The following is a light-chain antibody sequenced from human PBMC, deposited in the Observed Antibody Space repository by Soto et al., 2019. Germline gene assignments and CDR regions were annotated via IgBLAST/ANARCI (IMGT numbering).Light chain of an antibody. J-gene: IGLJ2*01. V-gene: IGLV2-18*02. CDR3: SSFTSRSTLV. CDR2: EVS. CDR1: SIDIGSYNR. Sequence: QSALTQPPSVSGSPGQSVTISCTGTSIDIGSYNRVSWYQQPPGTAPKLMIYEVSNRPSGVPDRFSGSKSGNTASLTISGLQAEDEADYYCSSFTSRSTLVFGGGTKLTVL.